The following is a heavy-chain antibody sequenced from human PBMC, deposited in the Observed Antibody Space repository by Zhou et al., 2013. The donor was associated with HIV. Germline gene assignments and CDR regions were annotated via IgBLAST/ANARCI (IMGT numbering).Heavy chain of an antibody. Sequence: QVQLVESGGGVVQPGFTFSSYAMHWVRQAPGKGLEWVAAISYDGNNKYYADSVKGRFTISRDNSKNTLYLQMNSLRAEDTAVYYCARDGFSKSPCMDYWGQGTLVTVSS. CDR3: ARDGFSKSPCMDY. CDR1: FTFSSYA. J-gene: IGHJ4*02. D-gene: IGHD2-8*01. V-gene: IGHV3-30*04. CDR2: ISYDGNNK.